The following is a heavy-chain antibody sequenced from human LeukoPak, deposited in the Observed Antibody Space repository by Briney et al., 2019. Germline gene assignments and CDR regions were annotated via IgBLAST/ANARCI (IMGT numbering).Heavy chain of an antibody. CDR1: GFNLNSFV. CDR3: ARSNPNRNALDL. V-gene: IGHV3-7*01. D-gene: IGHD1-14*01. CDR2: TNKDGCEE. Sequence: GGPLRLSCAASGFNLNSFVMSWVRQARGGGLEWVANTNKDGCEENYLDSVKGRFTVSRDNAKNTLYLQMNSLRGEDTAVYYCARSNPNRNALDLWGQGTMVTIPS. J-gene: IGHJ3*01.